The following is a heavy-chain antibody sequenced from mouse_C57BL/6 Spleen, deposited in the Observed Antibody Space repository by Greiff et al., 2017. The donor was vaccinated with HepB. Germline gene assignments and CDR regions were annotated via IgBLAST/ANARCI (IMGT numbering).Heavy chain of an antibody. J-gene: IGHJ1*03. CDR2: IYPGSGNT. CDR3: AREDGSSSRYFDV. D-gene: IGHD1-1*01. Sequence: VKLQQSGPELVKPGASVKISCKASGYSFTSYYIHWVKQRPGQGLEWIGWIYPGSGNTKYNEKFKGKATLTADTSSSTAYMQLSSLTSEDSAVYYCAREDGSSSRYFDVWGTGTTVTVSS. V-gene: IGHV1-66*01. CDR1: GYSFTSYY.